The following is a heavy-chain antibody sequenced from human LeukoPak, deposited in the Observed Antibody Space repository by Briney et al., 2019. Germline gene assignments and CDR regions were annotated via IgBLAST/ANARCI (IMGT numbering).Heavy chain of an antibody. V-gene: IGHV1-8*02. CDR2: MNPNSGNT. CDR3: ARDGSGPPPFDS. CDR1: GGTFSSYD. Sequence: GASVKVSCKASGGTFSSYDINWVRQTTGQGLEWMGWMNPNSGNTGYAQKFQGRVTMTRDTSKNTAYMELSSLRSDDTAVYYCARDGSGPPPFDSWGQGTLVTVSS. J-gene: IGHJ4*02. D-gene: IGHD6-19*01.